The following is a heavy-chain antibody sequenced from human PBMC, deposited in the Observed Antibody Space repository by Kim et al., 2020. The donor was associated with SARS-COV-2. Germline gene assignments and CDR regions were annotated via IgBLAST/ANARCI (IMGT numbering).Heavy chain of an antibody. CDR1: GGSISSSSYY. Sequence: SETLSLTCTVSGGSISSSSYYWGWIRQPPGKGLEWIGSIYYSGSTYYNPSLKSRVTISVDTSKNQFSLKLSSVTAADTAVYYCARSPMWEHNDYWGQGTLVTVSS. CDR3: ARSPMWEHNDY. CDR2: IYYSGST. D-gene: IGHD1-26*01. J-gene: IGHJ4*02. V-gene: IGHV4-39*01.